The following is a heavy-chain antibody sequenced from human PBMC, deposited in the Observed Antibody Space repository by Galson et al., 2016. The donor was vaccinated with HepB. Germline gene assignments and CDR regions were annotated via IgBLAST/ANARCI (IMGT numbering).Heavy chain of an antibody. CDR3: VREGSRDYYYGMDV. Sequence: SVKVSCKASGYIFTDYYIHWVRQAPGQGLEWMGWINPKRGGTKYAVKFQGRVNMTRDTSMSTVYMEFNRLTSDETAIYYCVREGSRDYYYGMDVWGQGTTVTVSS. J-gene: IGHJ6*02. V-gene: IGHV1-2*02. CDR2: INPKRGGT. CDR1: GYIFTDYY.